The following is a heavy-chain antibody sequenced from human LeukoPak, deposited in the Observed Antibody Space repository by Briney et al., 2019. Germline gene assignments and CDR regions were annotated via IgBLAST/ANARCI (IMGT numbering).Heavy chain of an antibody. V-gene: IGHV3-21*01. Sequence: GGSLRLSCAASGFTFSTYGMHWVRQAPGKGLEWVSSISSSSSYIYYADSVKGRFTISRDNAKNSLYLQMNSLRAEDTAVYYCAREGKYCYDSSGYYPFDYWGRGTLVTVSS. CDR2: ISSSSSYI. CDR1: GFTFSTYG. CDR3: AREGKYCYDSSGYYPFDY. D-gene: IGHD3-22*01. J-gene: IGHJ4*02.